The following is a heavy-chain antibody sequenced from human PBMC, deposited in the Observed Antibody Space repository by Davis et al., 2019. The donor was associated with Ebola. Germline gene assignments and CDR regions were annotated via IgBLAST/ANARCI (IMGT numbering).Heavy chain of an antibody. CDR2: IYSGGST. CDR1: GFTVSSSY. D-gene: IGHD6-19*01. CDR3: ATSAGDSGAFTF. Sequence: GGSLRLSCAASGFTVSSSYMSWVRQAPGKGLEWVSVIYSGGSTYYADSVKGRFTISRDNSKNMVYLQMNRLTSEDTAVYYCATSAGDSGAFTFWGQGTKVTVSS. V-gene: IGHV3-66*01. J-gene: IGHJ3*01.